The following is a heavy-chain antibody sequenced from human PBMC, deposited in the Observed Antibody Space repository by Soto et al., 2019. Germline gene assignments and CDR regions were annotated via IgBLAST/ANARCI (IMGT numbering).Heavy chain of an antibody. CDR3: ARGSYYYAIDV. V-gene: IGHV4-31*02. J-gene: IGHJ6*02. CDR2: IFYSGTT. Sequence: TSETLSLTCSVSGGSVSNTGYFWTWIRQHPGKGLELIAYIFYSGTTYYSPSLQSRVTISVDTSNNQFSLSLRSVTAADTAVYYCARGSYYYAIDVWGQGTTVTVSS. CDR1: GGSVSNTGYF.